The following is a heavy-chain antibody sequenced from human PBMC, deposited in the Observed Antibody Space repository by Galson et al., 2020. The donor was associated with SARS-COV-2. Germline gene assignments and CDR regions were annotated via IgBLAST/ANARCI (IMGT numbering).Heavy chain of an antibody. D-gene: IGHD1-1*01. CDR1: GYTFTDYA. Sequence: LSLTCAASGYTFTDYAIKWVRQAPGKGLEWVSVIGGDGNNIHYADSVVGRFTISRDNSKNMAYLQMNSLRAEDTAIYYCAQYGQYMKDVGGQGTLVIVSS. CDR3: AQYGQYMKDV. CDR2: IGGDGNNI. J-gene: IGHJ4*02. V-gene: IGHV3-23*01.